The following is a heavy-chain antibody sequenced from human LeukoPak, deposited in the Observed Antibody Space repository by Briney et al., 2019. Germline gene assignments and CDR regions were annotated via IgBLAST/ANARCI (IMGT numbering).Heavy chain of an antibody. CDR1: GFTFSSSW. CDR3: ASARYYFDS. CDR2: IKQDGSEK. J-gene: IGHJ4*02. Sequence: GGSLRLSCAASGFTFSSSWMTWVRQAPGKGLEWVANIKQDGSEKYYVDSVKGRFTISRDNAKNSLYLQMNRLRAEDTAVYYCASARYYFDSWGQGTLVTVSS. V-gene: IGHV3-7*01.